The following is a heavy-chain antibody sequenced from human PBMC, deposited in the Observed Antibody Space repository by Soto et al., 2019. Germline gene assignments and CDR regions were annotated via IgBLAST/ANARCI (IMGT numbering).Heavy chain of an antibody. V-gene: IGHV4-31*03. D-gene: IGHD3-22*01. CDR3: ARTSYYSDSSGYKGQPCYFDY. CDR2: IYYSGST. J-gene: IGHJ4*02. Sequence: QVQLRESGPGLVKPSQTLSLTCSVSGDSISSGAYYWSWIRQHPGKGLEWIGYIYYSGSTYCNPSLKRRVTLSVDTSKDQFALRLSSVTAADTAVYYCARTSYYSDSSGYKGQPCYFDYWGQGTLVTVSS. CDR1: GDSISSGAYY.